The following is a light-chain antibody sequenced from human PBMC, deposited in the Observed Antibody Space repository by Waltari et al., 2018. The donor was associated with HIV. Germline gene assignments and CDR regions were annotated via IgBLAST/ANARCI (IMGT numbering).Light chain of an antibody. J-gene: IGKJ2*01. Sequence: DVVVTQSPDLLAVSLGERATLDCKSNQSLLYISNNQNYLAWYQQKAGQRPKLLIYWAYIRESGVPDRFSGSGSETDFTLTISSLQAEDVAVYYCQQYSDVPYTFGQGTKLEIK. CDR3: QQYSDVPYT. V-gene: IGKV4-1*01. CDR2: WAY. CDR1: QSLLYISNNQNY.